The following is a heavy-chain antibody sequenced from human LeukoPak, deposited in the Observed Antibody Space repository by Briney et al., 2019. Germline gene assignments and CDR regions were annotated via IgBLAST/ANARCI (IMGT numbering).Heavy chain of an antibody. CDR2: ISAYNGNT. CDR3: ARVEPVDTAMVTVIDY. V-gene: IGHV1-18*01. CDR1: GYTFTSYG. D-gene: IGHD5-18*01. Sequence: ASVKVSCKASGYTFTSYGSSWVRQAPGQGLEWMGWISAYNGNTNYAQKLQGRVTMTTDTSTSTAYMELRSLRSDDTAVYYCARVEPVDTAMVTVIDYWGQGTLVTGSS. J-gene: IGHJ4*02.